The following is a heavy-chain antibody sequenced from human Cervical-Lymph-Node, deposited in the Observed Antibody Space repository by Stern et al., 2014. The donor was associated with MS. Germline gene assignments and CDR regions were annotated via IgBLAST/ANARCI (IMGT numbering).Heavy chain of an antibody. CDR3: AGSGTYYPDY. V-gene: IGHV4-59*08. CDR2: VHYSGTT. CDR1: GGSISSYY. D-gene: IGHD3-3*01. J-gene: IGHJ4*02. Sequence: VQLVESGPGLVKPSETLSLTCSVSGGSISSYYWNWIRQPPGKGLEWIANVHYSGTTNYIPSSRSGATILHATSINKFPQNLPSVTAADTAVYYCAGSGTYYPDYWGQGILVTVSS.